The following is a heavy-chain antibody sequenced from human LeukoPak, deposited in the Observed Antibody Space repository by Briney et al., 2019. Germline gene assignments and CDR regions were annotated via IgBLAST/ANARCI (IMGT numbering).Heavy chain of an antibody. D-gene: IGHD2/OR15-2a*01. J-gene: IGHJ4*02. CDR1: GLTFSSYW. CDR3: VRHRAEYCNSDNCYLDH. Sequence: GGSLGLSCAASGLTFSSYWMSWVRQAPGKGLEWVANIKQDGSEKYYVDSVKGRFTISRDNAKNSLFLQMNSLRVDDTAVYFCVRHRAEYCNSDNCYLDHWGQGTRVTVSS. V-gene: IGHV3-7*03. CDR2: IKQDGSEK.